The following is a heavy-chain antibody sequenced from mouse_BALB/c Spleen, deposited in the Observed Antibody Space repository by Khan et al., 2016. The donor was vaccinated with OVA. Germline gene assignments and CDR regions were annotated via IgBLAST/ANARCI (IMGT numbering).Heavy chain of an antibody. Sequence: EVELVESGGGLVKPGGSLKLSCAASGFTFSTYAMSWVRKTPEKRLEWVASISSDGDYTYYPDNVTGRFTISRDNAKNTLYLQMSSLGSEDTAMDYCARTAYGNFAYWGQGTLVTVSA. CDR2: ISSDGDYT. CDR1: GFTFSTYA. J-gene: IGHJ3*01. D-gene: IGHD2-1*01. CDR3: ARTAYGNFAY. V-gene: IGHV5-9-3*01.